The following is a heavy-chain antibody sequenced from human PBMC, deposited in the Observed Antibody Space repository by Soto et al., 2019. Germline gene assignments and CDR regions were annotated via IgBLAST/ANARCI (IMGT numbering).Heavy chain of an antibody. Sequence: VQLMESGGGLVQPGGSLRLSCAASGFTFSTYWMDWVRQTPGKGLEWVANINQDGSEKNYVDSVKGRFTIYRDNAKNSLYLQMSSLTADDSALYYCSRSLNSWGQGTLVTVSS. CDR2: INQDGSEK. J-gene: IGHJ4*02. V-gene: IGHV3-7*01. CDR3: SRSLNS. CDR1: GFTFSTYW.